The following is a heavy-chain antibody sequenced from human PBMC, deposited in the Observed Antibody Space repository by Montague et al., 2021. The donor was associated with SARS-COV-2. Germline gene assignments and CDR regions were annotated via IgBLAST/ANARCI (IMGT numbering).Heavy chain of an antibody. D-gene: IGHD2-2*01. CDR1: GDSVSSNIAT. CDR2: TYYRSQWYN. CDR3: ARIPVGSKYYFDF. Sequence: CPISGDSVSSNIATWNWIRQSPSRGLEWLGGTYYRSQWYNDYAESVKSRITIDPDTSKHQFSLHRNSVTPEDTAVYYCARIPVGSKYYFDFWGQGTLVTVSS. V-gene: IGHV6-1*01. J-gene: IGHJ4*02.